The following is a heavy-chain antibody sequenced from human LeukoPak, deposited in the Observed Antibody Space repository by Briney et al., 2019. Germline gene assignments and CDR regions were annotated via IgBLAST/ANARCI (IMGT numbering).Heavy chain of an antibody. V-gene: IGHV3-66*04. CDR3: AKPLYYYYSTAAWYFDL. CDR2: IYSGGST. CDR1: GFTASSNY. D-gene: IGHD3-22*01. J-gene: IGHJ2*01. Sequence: GGSLRLSCAASGFTASSNYMSWVRQAPGKGLEWVSVIYSGGSTYYADSVKGRFTISRDNSKNTLYLQMNSLRAEDTAVYYCAKPLYYYYSTAAWYFDLWGRGTLVTVSS.